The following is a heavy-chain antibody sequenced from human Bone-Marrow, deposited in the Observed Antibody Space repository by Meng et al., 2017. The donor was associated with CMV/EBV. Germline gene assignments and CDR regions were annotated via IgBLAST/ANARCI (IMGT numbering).Heavy chain of an antibody. CDR2: INTDGSGT. CDR3: ARDHPHYVWTFDI. V-gene: IGHV3-74*01. D-gene: IGHD3-16*01. J-gene: IGHJ3*02. Sequence: GESLKISCAASGFTFSSYWMHWVRQAPGKGLVWVSRINTDGSGTTYADSVKGRFTISRDNSKNTLYLQMNSLRAEDTAVYYCARDHPHYVWTFDIWGQGTMVTVSS. CDR1: GFTFSSYW.